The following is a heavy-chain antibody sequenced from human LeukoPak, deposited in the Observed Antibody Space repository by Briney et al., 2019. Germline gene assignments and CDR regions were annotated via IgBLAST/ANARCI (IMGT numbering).Heavy chain of an antibody. D-gene: IGHD6-13*01. V-gene: IGHV4-4*07. CDR1: GGSISSYY. Sequence: PSETLSLTCIVSGGSISSYYWSWIRQPAGKGLERIGRIYSSGSTSYNPSLKSRVTMSVDTSKNQVSLKLSSVTAADTAVYYCARRVIAAAGNNAFDIWGQGTMVTVSS. CDR2: IYSSGST. CDR3: ARRVIAAAGNNAFDI. J-gene: IGHJ3*02.